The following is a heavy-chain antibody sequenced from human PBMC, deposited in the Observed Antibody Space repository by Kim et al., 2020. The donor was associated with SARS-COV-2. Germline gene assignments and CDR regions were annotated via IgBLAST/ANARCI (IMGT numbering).Heavy chain of an antibody. Sequence: GGSLRLSCAASGFTFSNAWMSWVRQAPGKGLEWVGRIKSKTDGGTTDYAAPVKGRFTISRDDSKNTLYLQMNSLKTEDTAVYYCTTNRYYYGSGSHKVDYWGQGTLVTVSS. CDR1: GFTFSNAW. J-gene: IGHJ4*02. CDR3: TTNRYYYGSGSHKVDY. D-gene: IGHD3-10*01. V-gene: IGHV3-15*01. CDR2: IKSKTDGGTT.